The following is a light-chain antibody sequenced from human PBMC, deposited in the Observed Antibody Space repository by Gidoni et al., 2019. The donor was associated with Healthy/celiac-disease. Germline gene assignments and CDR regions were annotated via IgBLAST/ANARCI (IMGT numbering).Light chain of an antibody. Sequence: DMQMNQSPSSLSASVGDRVTITCRASQSISSYLNWYQQKPGKAPKLLIYAASSLQSGVPSRFSGSGSGTDFTLTISSLQPEDFATYYCQQSYSTPGTFGQGTKVEIK. CDR1: QSISSY. V-gene: IGKV1-39*01. CDR3: QQSYSTPGT. J-gene: IGKJ1*01. CDR2: AAS.